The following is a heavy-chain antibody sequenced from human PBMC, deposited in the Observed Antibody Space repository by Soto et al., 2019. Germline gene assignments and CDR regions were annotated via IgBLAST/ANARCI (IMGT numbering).Heavy chain of an antibody. D-gene: IGHD4-17*01. J-gene: IGHJ4*02. CDR1: GFTFSSYS. CDR3: ARENGDYGVKFDY. Sequence: GGSLRLSCAASGFTFSSYSMNWVRQAPGKGLEWVSSISSSSSYIYYADSVKGRFTISRDNAKNSLYLQMNSLRAEDTAVYYCARENGDYGVKFDYWGQGTLVTVSS. CDR2: ISSSSSYI. V-gene: IGHV3-21*01.